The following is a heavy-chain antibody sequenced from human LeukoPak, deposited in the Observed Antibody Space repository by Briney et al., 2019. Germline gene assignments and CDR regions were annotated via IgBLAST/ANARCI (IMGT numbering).Heavy chain of an antibody. CDR2: ISNDGSRK. J-gene: IGHJ4*02. CDR3: ARDRAWNYFDY. D-gene: IGHD3-3*01. CDR1: GFTFSRHG. Sequence: GGSLRLSCAPSGFTFSRHGMLWVRQAPGKGLEWVAIISNDGSRKYYAHSVEGRFTISGDNSKNTLYLQMDSLRAEDTAVYYCARDRAWNYFDYWGQGTLVTVSS. V-gene: IGHV3-30*03.